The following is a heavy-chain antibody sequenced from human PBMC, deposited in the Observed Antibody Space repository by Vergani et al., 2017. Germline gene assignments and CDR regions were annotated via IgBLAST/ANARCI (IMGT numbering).Heavy chain of an antibody. J-gene: IGHJ2*01. D-gene: IGHD5-24*01. Sequence: QVQLVQSGAEVKKPGSSVKVSCKASGGTFSSYAISWVRQAPGQGLEWMGWINPNSGGTNYAQKFQGRVTMTRDTSISTAYMELSRRRSDDTAVYYCARDLEEMATICWEVASPPYWYFDLWGRGTLVTVSS. V-gene: IGHV1-2*02. CDR2: INPNSGGT. CDR3: ARDLEEMATICWEVASPPYWYFDL. CDR1: GGTFSSYA.